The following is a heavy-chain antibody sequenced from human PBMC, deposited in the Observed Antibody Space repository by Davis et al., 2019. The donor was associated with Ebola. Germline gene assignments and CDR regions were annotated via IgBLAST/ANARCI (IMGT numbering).Heavy chain of an antibody. CDR3: ARDGYSSGWYAGIDY. D-gene: IGHD6-19*01. CDR2: ISSSSSYI. Sequence: GESLKISCAASGFTFSSYSMNWVRQAPGKGLEWVSSISSSSSYIYYADSVKGRFTISRDNAKNSLYLQMNSLRAEDTAVYYCARDGYSSGWYAGIDYWGQGTLVTVSS. V-gene: IGHV3-21*04. CDR1: GFTFSSYS. J-gene: IGHJ4*02.